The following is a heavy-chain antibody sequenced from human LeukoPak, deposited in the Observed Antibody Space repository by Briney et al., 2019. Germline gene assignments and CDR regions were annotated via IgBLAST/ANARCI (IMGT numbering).Heavy chain of an antibody. CDR1: GFTFSSYA. V-gene: IGHV3-23*01. CDR2: ISGSGGST. J-gene: IGHJ4*02. Sequence: GGSLRLSCAASGFTFSSYAMSWVRQAPGKGLEWVSAISGSGGSTYYADSVKGRFTISRDNSKNTVYLQMDSLRVEDTAVYYCGKTTTGYSSGRYPGWPVDYWGQGILVTVSS. CDR3: GKTTTGYSSGRYPGWPVDY. D-gene: IGHD6-19*01.